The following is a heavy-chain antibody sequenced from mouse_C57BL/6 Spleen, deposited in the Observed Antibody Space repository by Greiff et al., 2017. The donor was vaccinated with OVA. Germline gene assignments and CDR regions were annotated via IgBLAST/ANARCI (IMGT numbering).Heavy chain of an antibody. Sequence: EVHLVESGGGLVQPGGSMKLSCVASGFTFSNYWMNWVRQSPEKGLEWVAQIRLKSDNYATHYAESVKGRFTISRDDSKSSVYLQMNNLRAEDTGIYYCTVGDGYPHITNAMDYWGQGTSVTVSS. J-gene: IGHJ4*01. CDR2: IRLKSDNYAT. V-gene: IGHV6-3*01. CDR3: TVGDGYPHITNAMDY. CDR1: GFTFSNYW. D-gene: IGHD2-3*01.